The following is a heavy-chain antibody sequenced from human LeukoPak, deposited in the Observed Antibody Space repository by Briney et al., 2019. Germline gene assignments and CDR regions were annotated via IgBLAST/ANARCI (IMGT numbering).Heavy chain of an antibody. Sequence: GGSLRLSCAASGFTSSSYSMNWVRQAPGKGLEWVSSISSSSSYIYYADSVKGRFTISRDNAKSSLYLQMNSLRAEDTAVYYCARASSSGWYYFDYWGQGTLVTVSS. V-gene: IGHV3-21*01. D-gene: IGHD6-19*01. CDR2: ISSSSSYI. CDR1: GFTSSSYS. J-gene: IGHJ4*02. CDR3: ARASSSGWYYFDY.